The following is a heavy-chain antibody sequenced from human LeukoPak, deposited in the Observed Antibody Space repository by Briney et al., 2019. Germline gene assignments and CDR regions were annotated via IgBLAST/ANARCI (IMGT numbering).Heavy chain of an antibody. CDR2: ISAYNGNT. D-gene: IGHD1-26*01. Sequence: PLASVKVSCKASGYTFTSYGISWVRQAPGQGLEWMGWISAYNGNTNYAQKLQGRVTMTTDTSTSTAYMELRSLRSDDTAVYYCARGASLEWELPLDYWGQGTLVTVSS. CDR1: GYTFTSYG. V-gene: IGHV1-18*01. CDR3: ARGASLEWELPLDY. J-gene: IGHJ4*02.